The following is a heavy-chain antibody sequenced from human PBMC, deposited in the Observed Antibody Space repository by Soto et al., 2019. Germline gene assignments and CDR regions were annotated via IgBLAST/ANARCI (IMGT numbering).Heavy chain of an antibody. CDR3: AIWYYYDSSGSYGVDV. V-gene: IGHV1-18*04. D-gene: IGHD3-22*01. CDR2: ISAYNGNT. CDR1: GYTFTSYG. Sequence: GASVKVSCKASGYTFTSYGISWVRQAPGQGLEWMGWISAYNGNTNYAQKLQGRVTMTTDTSTSTAYMELRSLRSDDTAVYYCAIWYYYDSSGSYGVDVWGQGTTGTVSS. J-gene: IGHJ6*02.